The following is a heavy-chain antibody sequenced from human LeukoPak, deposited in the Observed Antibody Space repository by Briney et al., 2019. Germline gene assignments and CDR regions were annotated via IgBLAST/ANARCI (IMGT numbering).Heavy chain of an antibody. J-gene: IGHJ4*02. Sequence: SETLSLTCTVSGGSISSYYWSWIRQPAGKGLEWIGRIYTSGSTNYNPPLKSRVTMSVDTSKNQFSLKLSSVTAADTAVYYCARGSVRDFWSGYYRHQPYFDYWGQGTLVTVSS. D-gene: IGHD3-3*01. CDR2: IYTSGST. CDR1: GGSISSYY. V-gene: IGHV4-4*07. CDR3: ARGSVRDFWSGYYRHQPYFDY.